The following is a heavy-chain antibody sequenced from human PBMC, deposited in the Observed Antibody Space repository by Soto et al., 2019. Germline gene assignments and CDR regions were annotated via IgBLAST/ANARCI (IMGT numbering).Heavy chain of an antibody. D-gene: IGHD3-3*01. CDR1: GGSISSSSYY. J-gene: IGHJ5*02. V-gene: IGHV4-39*01. Sequence: SETLSLTCTVSGGSISSSSYYWGWIRQPPGKGLEWIGSIYYSGSTYYNPSIKSRVTISVDTSKNQFSLKLSSVTAADTAVYYCARQWGRITIFGVVIIRWFDPWGQGTLVTVSS. CDR3: ARQWGRITIFGVVIIRWFDP. CDR2: IYYSGST.